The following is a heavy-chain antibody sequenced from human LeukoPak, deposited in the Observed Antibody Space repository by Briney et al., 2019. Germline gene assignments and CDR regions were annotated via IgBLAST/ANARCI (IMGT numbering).Heavy chain of an antibody. CDR3: TRSVFPYYFDC. CDR2: TNNDGSST. CDR1: GFTFSNYW. D-gene: IGHD3-10*02. V-gene: IGHV3-74*01. Sequence: GGSLRLSCVASGFTFSNYWIHWVRQAPGKGRVWVSRTNNDGSSTTYADFVKGRFTSSRDNAKNTLYLQMDSLRAEDTAVYYCTRSVFPYYFDCWGQGTLVTVSS. J-gene: IGHJ4*02.